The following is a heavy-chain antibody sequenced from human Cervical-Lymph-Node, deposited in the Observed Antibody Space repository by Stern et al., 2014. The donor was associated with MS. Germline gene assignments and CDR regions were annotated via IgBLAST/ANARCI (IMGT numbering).Heavy chain of an antibody. D-gene: IGHD6-13*01. CDR1: GGSISSSGYY. CDR2: IYYSGST. CDR3: ARDVAAAGTMYYFDS. V-gene: IGHV4-31*03. Sequence: VQLVDSGPGLVKPSQTLSLTCTVSGGSISSSGYYWSWIRQHPGKGLEWIGYIYYSGSTYYNPSLKSRVSISVDTSKKQFSLKLSSVTAADTAVYYCARDVAAAGTMYYFDSWGQGTLVTVSS. J-gene: IGHJ4*02.